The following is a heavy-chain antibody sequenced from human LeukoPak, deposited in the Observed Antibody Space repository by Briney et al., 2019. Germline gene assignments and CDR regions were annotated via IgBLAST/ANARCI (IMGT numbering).Heavy chain of an antibody. CDR2: IRGSGSNT. Sequence: GGPLRLSCAASGFTFGSYAMTWVRQAPGKGLEWVSTIRGSGSNTYYADSVKGRFTISRDNSKNTLYLQMNSLRAEDTAVYYCAKSAKSTPSYFDTSDYYWFDYWGQGTLVTVSS. V-gene: IGHV3-23*01. D-gene: IGHD3-22*01. CDR1: GFTFGSYA. J-gene: IGHJ4*02. CDR3: AKSAKSTPSYFDTSDYYWFDY.